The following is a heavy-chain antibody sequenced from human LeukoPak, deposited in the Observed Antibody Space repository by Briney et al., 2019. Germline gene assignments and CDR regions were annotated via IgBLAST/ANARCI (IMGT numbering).Heavy chain of an antibody. J-gene: IGHJ4*02. D-gene: IGHD5-18*01. CDR2: ISAYNGNT. V-gene: IGHV1-18*01. CDR3: ARVDTAMVHSDY. CDR1: GYTFTSYG. Sequence: ASVKVSCKASGYTFTSYGISWVRQAPGQGLEWMGWISAYNGNTNYAQKLQGRVTMTTDTSTSTAYMELRSLRSEDTAVYYCARVDTAMVHSDYWGQGTLVTVSS.